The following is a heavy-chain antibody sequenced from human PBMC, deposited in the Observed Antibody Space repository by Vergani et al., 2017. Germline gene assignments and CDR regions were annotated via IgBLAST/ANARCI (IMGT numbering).Heavy chain of an antibody. J-gene: IGHJ4*02. CDR3: ERLSYDTTTYLQGGYDC. CDR2: ISGSGVSA. Sequence: EVQLLESGGGLVQPGGSLRLTCAASEFTFSNYAMNWVRQAPGKGLEWVTGISGSGVSAYYTDSVQGRFTISRDNSKNMLYLQMISLRAEDTAVYYCERLSYDTTTYLQGGYDCWGQGTLVSVSS. D-gene: IGHD2/OR15-2a*01. V-gene: IGHV3-23*01. CDR1: EFTFSNYA.